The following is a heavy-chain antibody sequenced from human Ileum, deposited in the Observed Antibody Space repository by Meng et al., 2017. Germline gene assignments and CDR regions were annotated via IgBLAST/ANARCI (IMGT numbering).Heavy chain of an antibody. Sequence: SAMVFCNASGGTFSNYAISWVRQAPGQGLECMGGFIPLFGSTYFAQKFQGRLTISTDESTSTAYMELSSLRSEDTAVYYCASRFEVGSSWAFDYWGQGTLVTVSS. V-gene: IGHV1-69*05. CDR3: ASRFEVGSSWAFDY. CDR2: FIPLFGST. CDR1: GGTFSNYA. J-gene: IGHJ4*02. D-gene: IGHD2-2*01.